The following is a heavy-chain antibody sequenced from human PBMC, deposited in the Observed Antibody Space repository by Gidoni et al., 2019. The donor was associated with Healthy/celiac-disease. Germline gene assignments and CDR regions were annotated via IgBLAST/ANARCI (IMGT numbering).Heavy chain of an antibody. CDR1: GGSISSSSYS. Sequence: QLQLQESGPGLVKPSETLSLTCTVSGGSISSSSYSWGWIRQPPGKGLEWIGSIYYSGSPYYNPSLKSRVTISVDTSKNQFSLKLSSVTAADTAVYYCARHGAVADYYYYYGMDVWGQGTTVTVSS. CDR3: ARHGAVADYYYYYGMDV. CDR2: IYYSGSP. J-gene: IGHJ6*02. V-gene: IGHV4-39*01. D-gene: IGHD6-19*01.